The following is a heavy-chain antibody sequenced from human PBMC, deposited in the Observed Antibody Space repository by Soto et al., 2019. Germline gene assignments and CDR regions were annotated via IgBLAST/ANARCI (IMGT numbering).Heavy chain of an antibody. J-gene: IGHJ6*02. Sequence: PGGSLRLSCAASGFTFTTYPMSWDRQAPGKGLEWVSGISGSGISTFYADSVRGRFTISRDNSKNTVSLQMNSLRPEDTAVYYCAKPPVITASYYYYDMDVWGQGTAVTVSS. D-gene: IGHD4-4*01. CDR1: GFTFTTYP. V-gene: IGHV3-23*01. CDR2: ISGSGIST. CDR3: AKPPVITASYYYYDMDV.